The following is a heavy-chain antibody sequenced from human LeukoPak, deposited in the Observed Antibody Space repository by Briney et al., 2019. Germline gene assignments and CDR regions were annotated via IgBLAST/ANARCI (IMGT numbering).Heavy chain of an antibody. V-gene: IGHV3-15*01. Sequence: GGSLRLSCAASGFTFSNAWMSWVRQAPGKGLEWVGRIKSKTDGGTIDYAAPVKSRFTISRDDSKNTLYLQMNSLKTEDTAVYYCTTDRRDWNPRDWGQGTLVTVSS. D-gene: IGHD1-1*01. CDR2: IKSKTDGGTI. J-gene: IGHJ4*02. CDR3: TTDRRDWNPRD. CDR1: GFTFSNAW.